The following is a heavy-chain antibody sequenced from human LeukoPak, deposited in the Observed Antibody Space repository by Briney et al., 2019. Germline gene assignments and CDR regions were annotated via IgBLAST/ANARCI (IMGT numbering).Heavy chain of an antibody. D-gene: IGHD5-18*01. V-gene: IGHV1-69*05. CDR2: IIPIFGTA. CDR3: ARDLGSYGFEYNWFDP. J-gene: IGHJ5*02. CDR1: GGTFSSYA. Sequence: GASVKVSCKASGGTFSSYAISWVRQAPGQGLEWMGGIIPIFGTANYAQKFQGRVTITTDESTSTVYMELSSLRSEDTAVYYCARDLGSYGFEYNWFDPWGQGTLVTVSS.